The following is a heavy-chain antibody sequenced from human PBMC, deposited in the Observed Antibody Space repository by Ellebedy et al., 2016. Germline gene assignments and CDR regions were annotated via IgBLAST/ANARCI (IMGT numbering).Heavy chain of an antibody. CDR3: ARLKLFRGVFGWFDR. CDR2: IYHSGTT. CDR1: GASITTSSYS. Sequence: GSLRLSXTVPGASITTSSYSWAWIRQAPGRGLELIGYIYHSGTTYYNPSLNSRVTMSIDTSSNQFSLNLKSVTAADTAVYFCARLKLFRGVFGWFDRWGQGILVSVSS. J-gene: IGHJ5*02. V-gene: IGHV4-39*01. D-gene: IGHD3-16*02.